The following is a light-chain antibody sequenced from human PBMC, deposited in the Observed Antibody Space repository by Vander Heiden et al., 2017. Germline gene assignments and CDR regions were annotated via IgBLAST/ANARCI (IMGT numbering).Light chain of an antibody. CDR1: QRLVNSDGNTY. CDR3: MQGSHWPLT. CDR2: TVS. V-gene: IGKV2-30*01. Sequence: EVVMTQSPLAVPVTLGQAPEISCRITQRLVNSDGNTYLRWFQQRPGKSPRRLISTVSNRDCGVPDRISGSGSGTNFTLKISRVEAEDVGVYFCMQGSHWPLTFGGGTRVEIK. J-gene: IGKJ4*01.